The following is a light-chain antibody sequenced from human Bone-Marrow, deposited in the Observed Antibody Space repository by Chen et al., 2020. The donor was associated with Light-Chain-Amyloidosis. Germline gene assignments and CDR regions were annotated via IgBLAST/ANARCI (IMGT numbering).Light chain of an antibody. CDR1: DLPTKY. CDR2: KDT. Sequence: SYELTHPPSVSVSPGQTARITCSGDDLPTKYAYWYQQKPGQAPVLVIHKDTERPSGISERFSGSSSGTTGTLTISGVQAEDEADYNCQSEESRGTYEVIFGGGTKLTVL. V-gene: IGLV3-25*03. J-gene: IGLJ2*01. CDR3: QSEESRGTYEVI.